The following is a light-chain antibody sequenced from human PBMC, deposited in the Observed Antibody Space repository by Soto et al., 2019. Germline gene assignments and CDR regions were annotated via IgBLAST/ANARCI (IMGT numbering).Light chain of an antibody. J-gene: IGLJ1*01. CDR2: EVV. CDR3: KSYAGRNTYV. Sequence: QSVLTQPPSASGSLGQSVTISCTGTKNDIGVYDFVSWYQHHPGKAPRLIIYEVVQRPSGDPDRFSGSKSGNTASLTVSGLQAADEADYFCKSYAGRNTYVFGSGNKVTVL. CDR1: KNDIGVYDF. V-gene: IGLV2-8*01.